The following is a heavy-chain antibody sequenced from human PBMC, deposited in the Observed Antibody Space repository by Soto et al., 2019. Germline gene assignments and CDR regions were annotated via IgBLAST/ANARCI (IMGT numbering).Heavy chain of an antibody. V-gene: IGHV3-33*01. CDR2: IWYDGSNI. Sequence: PGGSLRLSCAASGFTFSRYGMHWVRQAPGRGLEWVAVIWYDGSNIYYADSVKGRFTISRDISKDTLDLQMNSLRAEDTAVYYCARDREQWLVGYYFDYWGQGTLVTVSS. D-gene: IGHD6-19*01. CDR3: ARDREQWLVGYYFDY. J-gene: IGHJ4*02. CDR1: GFTFSRYG.